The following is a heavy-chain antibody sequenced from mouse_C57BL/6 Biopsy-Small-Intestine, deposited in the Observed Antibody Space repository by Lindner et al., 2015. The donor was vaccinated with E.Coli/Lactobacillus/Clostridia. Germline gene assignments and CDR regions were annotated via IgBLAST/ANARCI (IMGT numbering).Heavy chain of an antibody. CDR1: GFTFSDYG. CDR2: ISSGSSIV. V-gene: IGHV5-17*01. Sequence: VQLQESGGGLVKPGGSLKLSCAASGFTFSDYGMHWVRQAPEKGLEWVAYISSGSSIVYYADTMKGRFTISRDNAKNTLFLQVTSLRSEDAAMYYCARDGSSYAMDYWGQGTSVTVSS. J-gene: IGHJ4*01. CDR3: ARDGSSYAMDY. D-gene: IGHD1-1*01.